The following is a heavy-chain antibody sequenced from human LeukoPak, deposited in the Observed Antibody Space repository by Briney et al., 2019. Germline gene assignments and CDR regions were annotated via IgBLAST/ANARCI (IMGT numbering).Heavy chain of an antibody. CDR2: ISGSGGST. CDR1: GFTFSTYA. J-gene: IGHJ4*02. D-gene: IGHD3-22*01. V-gene: IGHV3-23*01. Sequence: QPGGSLRLSCAASGFTFSTYAMSWVRQAPGKGLEWVSAISGSGGSTYYADSVKGRFTISRDNSKNTLYLQMNSLRAEDTAVYYCARGEYYYDTSGPGAFDYWGQGTLVTVSS. CDR3: ARGEYYYDTSGPGAFDY.